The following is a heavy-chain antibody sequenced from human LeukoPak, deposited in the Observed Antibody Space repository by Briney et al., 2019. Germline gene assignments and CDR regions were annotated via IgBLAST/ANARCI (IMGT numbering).Heavy chain of an antibody. CDR1: GYRFTSYW. CDR2: IYPGDSDT. CDR3: ARSGDFWSPTTFNY. D-gene: IGHD3-3*01. J-gene: IGHJ4*02. Sequence: GESLKISCKGSGYRFTSYWIGWVRHMSGRGLEWMGIIYPGDSDTRYSPSFQGQVTISDDKSISTAYLQWSSLKASDTAIYYCARSGDFWSPTTFNYWGQGTLVTVSS. V-gene: IGHV5-51*01.